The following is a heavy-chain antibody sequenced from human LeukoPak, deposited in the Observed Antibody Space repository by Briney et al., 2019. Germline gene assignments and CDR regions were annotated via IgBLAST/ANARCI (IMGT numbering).Heavy chain of an antibody. V-gene: IGHV3-43D*04. CDR2: ISWDGGST. CDR1: GFTFDDYA. CDR3: AKDISSGGSGSYYPALPGGMDV. D-gene: IGHD3-10*01. J-gene: IGHJ6*04. Sequence: PGGSLRLSCAASGFTFDDYAMHWVRQAPGKGLEWVSLISWDGGSTYYADSVKGRFTISRDNSKNSLYLQMNSLRAEDTALYYCAKDISSGGSGSYYPALPGGMDVWGKGTTVTVSS.